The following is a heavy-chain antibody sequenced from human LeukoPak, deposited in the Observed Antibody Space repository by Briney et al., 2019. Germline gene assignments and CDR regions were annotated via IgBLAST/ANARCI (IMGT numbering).Heavy chain of an antibody. Sequence: PSETLSLTCAVYGGSFSGYYWSWIRQPPGKGLEWMGEINHSGSTNYNPSLKSRVTISVDTSKNQFSLKLSSVTAADTAVYYCARGKIIVATLYYFDYWGQGTLVTVSS. CDR2: INHSGST. J-gene: IGHJ4*02. CDR1: GGSFSGYY. V-gene: IGHV4-34*01. D-gene: IGHD5-12*01. CDR3: ARGKIIVATLYYFDY.